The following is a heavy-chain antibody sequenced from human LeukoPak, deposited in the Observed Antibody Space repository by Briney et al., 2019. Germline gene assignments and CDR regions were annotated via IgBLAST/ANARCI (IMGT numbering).Heavy chain of an antibody. J-gene: IGHJ4*02. Sequence: SETLSLTCTVSGYSISSGYYWGWIRQPPGQGLEWTGSIYHSGSTYYNPSLKSRVTISVDTSKNQFSMKLSSVTAADTAVYYCARDGIVGARDSNWGQGTLVTVSS. V-gene: IGHV4-38-2*02. CDR1: GYSISSGYY. CDR3: ARDGIVGARDSN. D-gene: IGHD1-26*01. CDR2: IYHSGST.